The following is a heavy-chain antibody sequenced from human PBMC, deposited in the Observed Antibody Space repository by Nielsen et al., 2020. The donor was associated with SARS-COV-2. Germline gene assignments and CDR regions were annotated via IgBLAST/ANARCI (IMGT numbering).Heavy chain of an antibody. D-gene: IGHD5-18*01. Sequence: SLKISCAASGFTFDDYAMHWVRQAPGKGLEWVSGISWNSGSIGYADSVKGRFTISRDNAKNSLYLQMNSLRAEDTAVYYCAKDLVWTAMEEYYFDYWGQGTLVTVSS. V-gene: IGHV3-9*01. J-gene: IGHJ4*02. CDR2: ISWNSGSI. CDR3: AKDLVWTAMEEYYFDY. CDR1: GFTFDDYA.